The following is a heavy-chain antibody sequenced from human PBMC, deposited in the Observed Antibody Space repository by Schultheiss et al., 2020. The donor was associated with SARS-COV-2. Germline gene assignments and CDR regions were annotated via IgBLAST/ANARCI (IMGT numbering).Heavy chain of an antibody. J-gene: IGHJ6*02. V-gene: IGHV3-21*01. CDR1: GFTFSSYS. CDR2: ISSSSSYI. D-gene: IGHD6-13*01. Sequence: GESLKISCAASGFTFSSYSMNWVRQAPGKGLEWVSSISSSSSYIYYADSVKGRFTISRDNAKNSLYLQMNSLRAEDTAVYYCARDIAAAGEDYYGMDVWGQGTTVTVSS. CDR3: ARDIAAAGEDYYGMDV.